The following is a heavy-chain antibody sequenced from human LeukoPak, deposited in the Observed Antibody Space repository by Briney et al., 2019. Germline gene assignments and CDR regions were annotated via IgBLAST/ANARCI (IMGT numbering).Heavy chain of an antibody. J-gene: IGHJ6*02. Sequence: SETLSLTCAVYGGSFSGYYWSWIRQPPGKGLERIGEINHSGSANYNPSLKSRVTISVDTSKNQFSLKLSSVTTADTAVYYCASSRGTMVRGVLSYYYYYYGMDVWGQGTTVTVSS. CDR2: INHSGSA. V-gene: IGHV4-34*01. CDR1: GGSFSGYY. CDR3: ASSRGTMVRGVLSYYYYYYGMDV. D-gene: IGHD3-10*01.